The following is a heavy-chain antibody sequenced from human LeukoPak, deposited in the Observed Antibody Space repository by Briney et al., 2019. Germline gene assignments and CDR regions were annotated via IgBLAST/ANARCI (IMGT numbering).Heavy chain of an antibody. J-gene: IGHJ6*03. Sequence: ASVTVSCKASGYTFSGYYVNWVRQAPGQGLEWVGWINPKNGGTHFAQKFQGRVTMTRDTSISTAYMELSSLTSDDTAVYYCTRSLDSSMAAYFYYYMDVCGEGTTITVSS. D-gene: IGHD2/OR15-2a*01. CDR2: INPKNGGT. V-gene: IGHV1-2*02. CDR3: TRSLDSSMAAYFYYYMDV. CDR1: GYTFSGYY.